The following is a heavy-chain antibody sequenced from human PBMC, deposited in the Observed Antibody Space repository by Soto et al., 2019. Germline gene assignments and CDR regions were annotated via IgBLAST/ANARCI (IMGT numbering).Heavy chain of an antibody. V-gene: IGHV4-31*03. CDR2: IYYSGST. Sequence: SETLSLTCTVSGGSISSGGYYWSWIRQHPGKGLEWIGYIYYSGSTYYNPSLKSRVTISVDTSKNQFSLKLSSVTAADTAVYYCARSITIFGVAPRPSYYYGMDVWGQGTTVTVSS. J-gene: IGHJ6*02. D-gene: IGHD3-3*01. CDR3: ARSITIFGVAPRPSYYYGMDV. CDR1: GGSISSGGYY.